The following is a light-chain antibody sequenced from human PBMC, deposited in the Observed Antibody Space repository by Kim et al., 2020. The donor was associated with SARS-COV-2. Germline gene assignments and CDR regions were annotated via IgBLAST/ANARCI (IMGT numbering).Light chain of an antibody. Sequence: QSITITCTGTSSYVGSYNLVSWYQQQPGKAPKLMIYEVSKRPSGVSNRFSGSKSGNTASLTISGLQAEDEADYYCCSYAGSSTFVVFGGGTQLTVL. CDR3: CSYAGSSTFVV. CDR2: EVS. J-gene: IGLJ2*01. CDR1: SSYVGSYNL. V-gene: IGLV2-23*02.